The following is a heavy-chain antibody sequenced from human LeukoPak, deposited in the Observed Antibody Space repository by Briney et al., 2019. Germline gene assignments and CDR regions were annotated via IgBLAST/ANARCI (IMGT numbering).Heavy chain of an antibody. V-gene: IGHV1-2*06. D-gene: IGHD3-22*01. J-gene: IGHJ5*02. CDR2: INPSSGGT. CDR1: GYTFIDYY. Sequence: ASVKVSCKASGYTFIDYYIHWVRQAPGQGLEWMGRINPSSGGTNYAQKFQDRVTMTRDTSISTAYMELSRLRSDDTAAYYCARDDNSGYYSGPWGQGTLVTVSS. CDR3: ARDDNSGYYSGP.